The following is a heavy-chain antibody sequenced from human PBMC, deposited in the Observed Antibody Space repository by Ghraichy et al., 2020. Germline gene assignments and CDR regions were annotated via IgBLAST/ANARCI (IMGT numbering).Heavy chain of an antibody. CDR3: AHTSTVRRYAFDV. J-gene: IGHJ3*01. CDR1: GFSLSTPGVG. Sequence: SGPTLVKPTQTLTLTCTFSGFSLSTPGVGVAWIRQPPGKALEWLALIYWDDGEHYSPSLESRLSVTKDTSNNQVVLRMTTMAPVDTATYFCAHTSTVRRYAFDVWGQGTMVTVSS. CDR2: IYWDDGE. V-gene: IGHV2-5*02. D-gene: IGHD4-11*01.